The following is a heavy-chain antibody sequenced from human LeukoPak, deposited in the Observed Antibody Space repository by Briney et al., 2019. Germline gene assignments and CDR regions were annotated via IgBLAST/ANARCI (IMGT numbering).Heavy chain of an antibody. CDR2: IWYDGSNK. D-gene: IGHD3-22*01. V-gene: IGHV3-33*01. CDR3: ARDLGDSSGYYTHYYYGMDV. J-gene: IGHJ6*02. CDR1: GFTFSSYG. Sequence: RPGGSLRLSCAASGFTFSSYGMHWVRQAPGKGLEWVAVIWYDGSNKYYADSVKGRFTISRDNSKNTLYLQMNSLRAEDTAVYYCARDLGDSSGYYTHYYYGMDVWGQGTTVTVSS.